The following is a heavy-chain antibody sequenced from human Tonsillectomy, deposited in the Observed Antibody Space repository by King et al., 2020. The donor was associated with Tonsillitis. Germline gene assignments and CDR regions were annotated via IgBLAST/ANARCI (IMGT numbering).Heavy chain of an antibody. CDR3: ARAEKDQLLPNYYYYYYMDV. V-gene: IGHV4-28*03. CDR2: IYYSGST. D-gene: IGHD2-2*01. CDR1: GYSISTSHW. Sequence: QLQESGPGLVKPPDTLSLTCAVSGYSISTSHWWGWIRQPPGKGLEWIGYIYYSGSTYYNPSLKSRVTMSVDTSTNQFSLKLSSVTAVDTAVYYCARAEKDQLLPNYYYYYYMDVWGKGTTVTVSS. J-gene: IGHJ6*03.